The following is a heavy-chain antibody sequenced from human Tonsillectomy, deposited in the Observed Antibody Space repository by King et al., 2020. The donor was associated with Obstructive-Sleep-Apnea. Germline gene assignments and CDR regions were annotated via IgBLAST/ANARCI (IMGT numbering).Heavy chain of an antibody. D-gene: IGHD1-26*01. CDR1: GYTFTSYW. Sequence: QLVQSGAEVKKPGESLRISCQGSGYTFTSYWISWVRQMPGKGLEWMGRIDPSDSYTNYSPSFEGHVTISADKSLSTAYLQWSSLKASDTGLYYCARRHPSWEVHWYFDLWGRGTLVTVSS. CDR3: ARRHPSWEVHWYFDL. V-gene: IGHV5-10-1*01. J-gene: IGHJ2*01. CDR2: IDPSDSYT.